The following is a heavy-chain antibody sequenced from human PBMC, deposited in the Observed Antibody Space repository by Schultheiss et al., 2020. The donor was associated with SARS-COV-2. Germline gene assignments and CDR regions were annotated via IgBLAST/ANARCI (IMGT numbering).Heavy chain of an antibody. CDR3: ARDHGIAAAGRAADYYYYMDV. D-gene: IGHD6-13*01. CDR2: IYYSGST. CDR1: GGSISSGGYY. J-gene: IGHJ6*03. V-gene: IGHV4-31*03. Sequence: SETLSLTCTVSGGSISSGGYYWSWIRQHPGKGLEWIGYIYYSGSTNYNPSLKSRVTISVDTSKNQFSLKLSSVTAADTAVYYCARDHGIAAAGRAADYYYYMDVWGKGTTVTVSS.